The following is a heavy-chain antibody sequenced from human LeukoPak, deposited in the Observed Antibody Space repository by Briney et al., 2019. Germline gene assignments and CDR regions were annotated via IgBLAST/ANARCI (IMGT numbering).Heavy chain of an antibody. D-gene: IGHD6-13*01. J-gene: IGHJ5*02. Sequence: GGSLRLSCAASGFTFSSYEMNWVRQAPGKGLEWVSYISSSGSTIYYADSVKGRFTISRDNAKNSLYLQMNSLRAEDTAVCYWARAAGGQQLVLSNWFDPWGQGTLVTVSS. CDR2: ISSSGSTI. CDR1: GFTFSSYE. V-gene: IGHV3-48*03. CDR3: ARAAGGQQLVLSNWFDP.